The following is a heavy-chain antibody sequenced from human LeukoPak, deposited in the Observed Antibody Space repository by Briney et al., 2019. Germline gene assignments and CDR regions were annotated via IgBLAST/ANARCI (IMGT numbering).Heavy chain of an antibody. CDR1: GASISSTDYY. D-gene: IGHD2-21*01. V-gene: IGHV4-39*01. CDR2: MYYCGST. J-gene: IGHJ4*02. Sequence: SETLSLTCTVSGASISSTDYYWGWIRQPPGKGLEWIGSMYYCGSTYYNPSLKSRVTISVDTSENQLSLKLSSVTAADTAVYYCARQGVDIVVVEYWGQGTLLTVSS. CDR3: ARQGVDIVVVEY.